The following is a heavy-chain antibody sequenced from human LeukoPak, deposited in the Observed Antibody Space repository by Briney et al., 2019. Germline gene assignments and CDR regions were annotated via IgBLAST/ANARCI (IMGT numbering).Heavy chain of an antibody. D-gene: IGHD2/OR15-2a*01. J-gene: IGHJ4*02. CDR3: VRENWELSGGSDY. Sequence: GGSLRLSCAASGFTFSTYSIIWVRQAPGRGLDWVSSINSSSSYIYYADSVKGRFTISRDNAKNSLYLQMNSLTAEDTAVYYCVRENWELSGGSDYWGQGTLVTVSS. CDR1: GFTFSTYS. V-gene: IGHV3-21*01. CDR2: INSSSSYI.